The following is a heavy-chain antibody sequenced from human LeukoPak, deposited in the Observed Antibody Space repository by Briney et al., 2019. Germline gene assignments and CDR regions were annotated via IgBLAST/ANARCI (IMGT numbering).Heavy chain of an antibody. CDR3: ARPYDSSGYYYFDY. J-gene: IGHJ4*02. CDR2: IWYDGSNK. Sequence: PGGSLRLSCAASGXTFSSYGMHWVRQAPGKGREWVAVIWYDGSNKYYADSVKGRFTISRDNSKNTLYLQMNSLRAEDTAVYYCARPYDSSGYYYFDYWGQGTLVTVSS. V-gene: IGHV3-33*01. D-gene: IGHD3-22*01. CDR1: GXTFSSYG.